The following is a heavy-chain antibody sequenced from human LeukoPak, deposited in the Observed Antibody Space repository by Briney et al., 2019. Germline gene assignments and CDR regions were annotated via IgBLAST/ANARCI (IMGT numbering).Heavy chain of an antibody. J-gene: IGHJ6*02. CDR3: ARDGDYDILTGLSDHYYGMDV. CDR2: ISAYNGNT. CDR1: GYTFTSYG. Sequence: ASVKVSCKASGYTFTSYGISWVRQAPGQGLEWMGWISAYNGNTNYAQKLQGRVTMTTDTSTSTAYMELRSLRSDDTAVYYCARDGDYDILTGLSDHYYGMDVWGQGTTVTVSS. D-gene: IGHD3-9*01. V-gene: IGHV1-18*01.